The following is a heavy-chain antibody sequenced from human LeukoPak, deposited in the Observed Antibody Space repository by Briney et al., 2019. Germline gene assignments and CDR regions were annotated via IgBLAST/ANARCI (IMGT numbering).Heavy chain of an antibody. D-gene: IGHD6-13*01. V-gene: IGHV3-21*01. CDR3: ARDPLTPKIAAAGTGFY. J-gene: IGHJ4*02. CDR2: IGPTGTDR. CDR1: GFTFSSCG. Sequence: GGSLRLSCAASGFTFSSCGFNWVRQAPGKGLEWVSSIGPTGTDRYYADSVRGRFTISRDNAKNSMYLQMDSLRDEDTAVYYCARDPLTPKIAAAGTGFYWGQGTLVTVSS.